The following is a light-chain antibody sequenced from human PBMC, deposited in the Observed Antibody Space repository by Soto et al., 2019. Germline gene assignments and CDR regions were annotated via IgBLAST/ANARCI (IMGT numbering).Light chain of an antibody. J-gene: IGKJ3*01. CDR3: QHYDNSPPSVT. CDR2: GAS. CDR1: QSVSSDY. V-gene: IGKV3-20*01. Sequence: EIVLTQSPDTLSLSPGERATLSCRASQSVSSDYLVWYQQKPGQAPRLLIYGASRRATGIPDRFSGRGSGTDFILTISRLEPEDFAVYYCQHYDNSPPSVTIGPGTKVDIK.